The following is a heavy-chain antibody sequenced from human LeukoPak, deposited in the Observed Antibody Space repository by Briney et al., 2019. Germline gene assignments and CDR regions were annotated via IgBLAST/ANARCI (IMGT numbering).Heavy chain of an antibody. J-gene: IGHJ4*02. CDR1: GGSISSGSYY. D-gene: IGHD3-22*01. V-gene: IGHV4-61*02. CDR3: ARGGYFHFDY. CDR2: IYTSGST. Sequence: SQTLSLTCTVSGGSISSGSYYWSWIRQSAGKGLEWIGRIYTSGSTNYNPSLKSRVTISIDTSKNQFSLKLSSVTAADTAVYYCARGGYFHFDYWGQGTLVTVSS.